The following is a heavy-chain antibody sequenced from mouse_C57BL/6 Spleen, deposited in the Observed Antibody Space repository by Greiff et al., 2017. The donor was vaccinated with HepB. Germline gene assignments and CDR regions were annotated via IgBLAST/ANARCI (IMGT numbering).Heavy chain of an antibody. D-gene: IGHD2-5*01. CDR1: GYTFTDYY. J-gene: IGHJ4*01. CDR3: AREDYSNGLYAMDY. CDR2: IYPGSGNT. Sequence: QLQQSGAELVRPGASVKLSCKASGYTFTDYYINWVKQRPGQGLEWIARIYPGSGNTYYNEKFKGKATLTAEKSSSTAYMQLSSLTSEDSAVYFCAREDYSNGLYAMDYWGQGTSVTVSS. V-gene: IGHV1-76*01.